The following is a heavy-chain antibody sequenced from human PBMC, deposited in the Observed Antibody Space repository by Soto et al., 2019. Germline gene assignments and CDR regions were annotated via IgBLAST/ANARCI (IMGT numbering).Heavy chain of an antibody. Sequence: GASVKVSCKASGYSFTAYFMHWVRQAPGQGLEWMGIVHPRGGNTNYAQKFQGRVTMTWDTSTTTVYMELSSLRSDDTAVYYLARAPYSSSSFFCSYLGQGTPVTVAT. CDR3: ARAPYSSSSFFCSY. V-gene: IGHV1-46*01. J-gene: IGHJ4*02. D-gene: IGHD1-26*01. CDR2: VHPRGGNT. CDR1: GYSFTAYF.